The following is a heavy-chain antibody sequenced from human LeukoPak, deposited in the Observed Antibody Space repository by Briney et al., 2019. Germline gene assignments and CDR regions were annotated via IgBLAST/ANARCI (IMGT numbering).Heavy chain of an antibody. CDR1: GFSFSSDE. Sequence: QPGGSLRLSCAGAGFSFSSDEMNWVRQAPGKGLEWVSYISSSGRTIYYADFVRGRFTISRDNAKNSVYLQMNSLRAEDTAVYYCASGPQGDYWGQGTLVTVSS. V-gene: IGHV3-48*03. CDR3: ASGPQGDY. CDR2: ISSSGRTI. J-gene: IGHJ4*02.